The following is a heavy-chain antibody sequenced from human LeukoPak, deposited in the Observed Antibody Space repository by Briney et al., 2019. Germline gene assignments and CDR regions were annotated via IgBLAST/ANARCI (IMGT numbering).Heavy chain of an antibody. CDR3: ARQITMVRGVICWFDP. D-gene: IGHD3-10*01. CDR1: GGSFSGYY. V-gene: IGHV4-34*01. Sequence: TSETLSLTCAVYGGSFSGYYWSWIRQPPGKGLEWIGEINHSGSTNYNPSLKSRVTISVDTSKNQFSLKLSSVTAADTAVYYCARQITMVRGVICWFDPWGQGTLVTVSS. CDR2: INHSGST. J-gene: IGHJ5*02.